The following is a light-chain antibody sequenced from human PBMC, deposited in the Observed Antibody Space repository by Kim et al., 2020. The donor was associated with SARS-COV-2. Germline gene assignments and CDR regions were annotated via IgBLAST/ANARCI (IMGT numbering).Light chain of an antibody. V-gene: IGLV3-1*01. Sequence: SVFPGQTAIITCSRDKLGDKYASWYQKKSGQSPVLVIYQDNKRPSGIPERFSGSNSGNTATLTISGTQAMDEADYYCQAWDSSTYVFGPGTKVTVL. CDR2: QDN. CDR3: QAWDSSTYV. CDR1: KLGDKY. J-gene: IGLJ1*01.